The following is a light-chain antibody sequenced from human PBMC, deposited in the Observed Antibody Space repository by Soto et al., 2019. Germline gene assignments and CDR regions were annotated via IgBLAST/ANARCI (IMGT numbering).Light chain of an antibody. CDR3: QQRVKWPPEFT. V-gene: IGKV3-11*01. J-gene: IGKJ3*01. Sequence: EIVLTQSPATLSLSPGERATLSCRASQSVSTYLAWYQQKPGQAPRLLIYDASNRATGVPARFSGRGSGTDFTLTISSLEPEDFAVYYCQQRVKWPPEFTFGPGTKVDIK. CDR1: QSVSTY. CDR2: DAS.